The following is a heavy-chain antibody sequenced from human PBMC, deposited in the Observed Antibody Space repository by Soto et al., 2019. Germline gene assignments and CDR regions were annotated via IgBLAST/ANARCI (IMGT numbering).Heavy chain of an antibody. Sequence: PSDTLSLTCTVSGCSISSTDHYLGWIRQPPGKGLEWLGSIYYAGSTFHNPSLKRRATISVDTSRNQFSLRLSSVTASDTAVYYCARLVFHCLRGSCDDYNFYGLDVWGQGTTVTVSS. J-gene: IGHJ6*02. V-gene: IGHV4-39*01. CDR2: IYYAGST. D-gene: IGHD2-15*01. CDR1: GCSISSTDHY. CDR3: ARLVFHCLRGSCDDYNFYGLDV.